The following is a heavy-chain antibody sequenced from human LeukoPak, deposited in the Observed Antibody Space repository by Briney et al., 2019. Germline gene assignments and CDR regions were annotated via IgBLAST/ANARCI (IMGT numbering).Heavy chain of an antibody. CDR2: ISSNSGSI. J-gene: IGHJ4*02. CDR1: GFTFDDYA. CDR3: AKDLSSGWYTSASD. V-gene: IGHV3-9*01. D-gene: IGHD6-19*01. Sequence: GGSLRLSCAASGFTFDDYAMHWVRQAPLKCLEWVAGISSNSGSIGYADSVKGRFTISRDNAKNSLYLQMNSLRAEDTALYYCAKDLSSGWYTSASDWGQGTLVTVSS.